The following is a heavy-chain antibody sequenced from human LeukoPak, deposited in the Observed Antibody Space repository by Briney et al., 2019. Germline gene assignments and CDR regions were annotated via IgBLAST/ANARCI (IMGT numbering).Heavy chain of an antibody. CDR2: ISYDGSNK. J-gene: IGHJ5*01. CDR1: GLTFSSYA. Sequence: GGSLRLSCAASGLTFSSYAMHWVRQAPGKGLEWVPVISYDGSNKYYADSVKGRFTISRDNSKNTLYLQMNSLRAEDTAVYYCARVRSSSTSRDNWFDPWGQGTLVTVSS. D-gene: IGHD2-2*01. V-gene: IGHV3-30*04. CDR3: ARVRSSSTSRDNWFDP.